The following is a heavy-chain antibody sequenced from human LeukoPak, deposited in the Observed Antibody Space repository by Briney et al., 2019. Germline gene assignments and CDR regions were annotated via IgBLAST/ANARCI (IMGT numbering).Heavy chain of an antibody. Sequence: SETLSLTCTVSGGSISSYYWSWIRQPPGKGLEWIGYIYYSGSTNYNPSLKSRVTISVDTSKNQFSLKLSSVTAADTAVYYCARVRAVVFDPWGQGTLVTVSS. CDR2: IYYSGST. CDR3: ARVRAVVFDP. CDR1: GGSISSYY. D-gene: IGHD2-2*01. V-gene: IGHV4-59*01. J-gene: IGHJ5*02.